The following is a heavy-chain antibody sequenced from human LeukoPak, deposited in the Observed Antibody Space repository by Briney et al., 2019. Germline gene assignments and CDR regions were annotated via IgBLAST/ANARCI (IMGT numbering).Heavy chain of an antibody. V-gene: IGHV5-51*01. D-gene: IGHD3-10*01. J-gene: IGHJ4*02. CDR2: IYPPDSDT. CDR1: GYIFTNYW. CDR3: ARLYGSATHFDY. Sequence: GESLKISCKGSGYIFTNYWIGWVRQVPGKGLEWMGIIYPPDSDTRYRPSFQGQVTISADKSISTAYLQWSSLKASDTAMYYCARLYGSATHFDYWGQGTLVTVSS.